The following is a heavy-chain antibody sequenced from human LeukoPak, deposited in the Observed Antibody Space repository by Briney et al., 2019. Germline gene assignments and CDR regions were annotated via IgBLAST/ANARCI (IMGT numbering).Heavy chain of an antibody. CDR2: IFYSGST. CDR3: ARGHGQLAYDY. Sequence: PSGTLSLTCAVSSDSIFSTNWWSWVRQPPGKGLEWIGQIFYSGSTSYSPSLKSRVTISMDKSKNQFSLKLTSVTAADTAVYYCARGHGQLAYDYWGQGTLVTVSS. J-gene: IGHJ4*02. D-gene: IGHD6-13*01. CDR1: SDSIFSTNW. V-gene: IGHV4-4*02.